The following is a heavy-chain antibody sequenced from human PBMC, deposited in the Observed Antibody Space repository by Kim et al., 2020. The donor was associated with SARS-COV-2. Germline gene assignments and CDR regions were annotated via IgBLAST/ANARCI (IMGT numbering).Heavy chain of an antibody. Sequence: GGSLRLSCAASGFTFDDYAMHWVRQAPGKGLEWVSGISWNSGSIGYADSVKGRFTISRDNAKNSLYLQMNSLRAEDTALYYCAKDKDYGSGSYFWFDPWG. CDR1: GFTFDDYA. V-gene: IGHV3-9*01. CDR2: ISWNSGSI. CDR3: AKDKDYGSGSYFWFDP. J-gene: IGHJ5*02. D-gene: IGHD3-10*01.